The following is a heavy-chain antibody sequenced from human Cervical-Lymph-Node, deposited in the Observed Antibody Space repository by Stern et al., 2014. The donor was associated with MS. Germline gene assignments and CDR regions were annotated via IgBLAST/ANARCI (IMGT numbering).Heavy chain of an antibody. CDR1: GYTFTSYG. CDR3: ASSLRGWELLRVDAFDI. CDR2: ISAYNGKT. Sequence: QVQLVQSGAEVKKPGASVKVSCKASGYTFTSYGISWVRQAPGQGLEWMGWISAYNGKTNYDQKLQGRVTMTTDTSTSTAYMELRSLRSDDTAVYYCASSLRGWELLRVDAFDIWGQGTMVTVSS. V-gene: IGHV1-18*01. J-gene: IGHJ3*02. D-gene: IGHD1-26*01.